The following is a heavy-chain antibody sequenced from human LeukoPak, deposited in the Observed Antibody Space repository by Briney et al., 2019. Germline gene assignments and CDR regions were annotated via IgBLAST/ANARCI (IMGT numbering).Heavy chain of an antibody. CDR1: RGTFSSYT. D-gene: IGHD3-16*02. CDR3: ASSLGLEFPYYFDY. Sequence: ASVKVSCQASRGTFSSYTISWVRQAPGQGLEWMGRIIPILGIANYAQKFQGRVTITADKSTSTAYMELSSLRSEDTAVYYCASSLGLEFPYYFDYWGQGTLVTVSS. V-gene: IGHV1-69*02. J-gene: IGHJ4*02. CDR2: IIPILGIA.